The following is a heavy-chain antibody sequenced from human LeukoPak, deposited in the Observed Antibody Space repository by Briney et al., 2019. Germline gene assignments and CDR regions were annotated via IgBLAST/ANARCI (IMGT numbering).Heavy chain of an antibody. CDR1: GFTFSSYS. CDR2: IKQDGSEK. D-gene: IGHD6-13*01. V-gene: IGHV3-7*01. CDR3: ARQGGGYSSSWYVEHYYYMDV. Sequence: PGGSLRLSCAASGFTFSSYSMNGVRQAPGKGVEWVANIKQDGSEKYYVDSVKGQFTNSRDNAKNSLYLQMNSLRAEDTAVYYCARQGGGYSSSWYVEHYYYMDVWGKGTTVTVSS. J-gene: IGHJ6*03.